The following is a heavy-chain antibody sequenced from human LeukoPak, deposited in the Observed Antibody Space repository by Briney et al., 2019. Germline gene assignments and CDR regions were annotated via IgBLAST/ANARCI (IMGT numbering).Heavy chain of an antibody. Sequence: GGSLRLSCAASGFTFSSYAMSWVRQAPGKGLEWVSAISGSGGSTYYADSVKGRFTISGDNSKNTLYLQMNSLRAEDTAVYYCAKDQYDILTGYFPNFDYWGRGTLVTVSS. CDR2: ISGSGGST. V-gene: IGHV3-23*01. J-gene: IGHJ4*02. CDR3: AKDQYDILTGYFPNFDY. CDR1: GFTFSSYA. D-gene: IGHD3-9*01.